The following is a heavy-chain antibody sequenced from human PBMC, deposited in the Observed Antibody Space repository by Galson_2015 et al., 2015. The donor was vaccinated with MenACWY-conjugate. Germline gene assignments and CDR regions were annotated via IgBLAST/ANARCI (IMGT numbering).Heavy chain of an antibody. CDR1: GSTFSSFS. Sequence: SLRLSCAASGSTFSSFSMNWVRQAPGKGLEWVSSISATSATIYYADSVKGRFTISRDNAKNSLYLQMNGLRAEDTAVYYCARTAGSVPPWGLGTLVTVSS. D-gene: IGHD6-13*01. CDR3: ARTAGSVPP. J-gene: IGHJ5*02. V-gene: IGHV3-21*01. CDR2: ISATSATI.